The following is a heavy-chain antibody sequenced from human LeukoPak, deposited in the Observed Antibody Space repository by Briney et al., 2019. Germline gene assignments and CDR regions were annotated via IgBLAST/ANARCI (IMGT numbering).Heavy chain of an antibody. CDR1: GFTFSSYV. Sequence: PGGSLRLSCAASGFTFSSYVMHWVRQAPGKGLEWVAVISYDGSNKYYADSVKGRFTISRDNSKNTLYLQMNSLRAEDTAVYYCARDVFAYSSGGGIIGYWGQGTLVTVSS. CDR2: ISYDGSNK. D-gene: IGHD6-19*01. J-gene: IGHJ4*02. V-gene: IGHV3-30-3*01. CDR3: ARDVFAYSSGGGIIGY.